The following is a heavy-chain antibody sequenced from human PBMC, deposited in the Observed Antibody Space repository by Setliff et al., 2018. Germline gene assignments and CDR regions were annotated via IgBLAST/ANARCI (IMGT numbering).Heavy chain of an antibody. D-gene: IGHD2-15*01. CDR1: GGSFSGYF. CDR3: ASHLRYEYNWFDP. V-gene: IGHV4-34*01. CDR2: INDRGST. J-gene: IGHJ5*02. Sequence: SETLSLTCAVYGGSFSGYFWSWIRQSPGRGLEWIGEINDRGSTHYNPSLKSRVTISVDTSKNQFSLKLSSVTAADTAVYFCASHLRYEYNWFDPWGQGTLVTVSS.